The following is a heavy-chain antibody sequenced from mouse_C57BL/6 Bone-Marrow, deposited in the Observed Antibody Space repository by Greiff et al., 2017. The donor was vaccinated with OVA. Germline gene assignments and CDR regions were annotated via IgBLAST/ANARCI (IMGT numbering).Heavy chain of an antibody. CDR1: GFSLSTFGMG. D-gene: IGHD3-3*01. V-gene: IGHV8-8*01. CDR3: ARIAGLQYAY. CDR2: IWWDDGK. J-gene: IGHJ3*01. Sequence: QVTLNVSGPGILQPSQTLSLTCSFSGFSLSTFGMGVGWIRQPSGKGLVWLVHIWWDDGKYYNPALKSQLTMSEDTSTNQVFLKLASVDTADTATYYCARIAGLQYAYWGQGTLVTVSA.